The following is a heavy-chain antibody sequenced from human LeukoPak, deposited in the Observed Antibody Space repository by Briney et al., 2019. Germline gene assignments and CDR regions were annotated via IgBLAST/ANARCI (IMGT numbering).Heavy chain of an antibody. CDR2: ITHDGSNA. CDR1: GFTFNNYG. Sequence: GGSLRLSCAASGFTFNNYGIHWVRQAPGKGLEWVAVITHDGSNAYYADSVRGRFTISRDNSKNSLYLQMNSLRAEDTAVYYCARLWPEGSYYSSFDYWGQGTLVTVSS. D-gene: IGHD3-10*01. CDR3: ARLWPEGSYYSSFDY. J-gene: IGHJ4*02. V-gene: IGHV3-30*03.